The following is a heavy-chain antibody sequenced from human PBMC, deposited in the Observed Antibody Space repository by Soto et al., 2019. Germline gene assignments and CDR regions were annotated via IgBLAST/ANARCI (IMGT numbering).Heavy chain of an antibody. J-gene: IGHJ4*02. CDR1: GGRVDDSA. D-gene: IGHD2-2*01. Sequence: PGGSLRLSCVASGGRVDDSAMHWVRQAPGKGLEWVSGISWNSDDIAYADSVKGRFTISRDNARNSLYLQMNSLKTEDTAFYYCARDLLSNIVVEPPRAPRYFEQWGQGTLVTVSS. CDR2: ISWNSDDI. CDR3: ARDLLSNIVVEPPRAPRYFEQ. V-gene: IGHV3-9*01.